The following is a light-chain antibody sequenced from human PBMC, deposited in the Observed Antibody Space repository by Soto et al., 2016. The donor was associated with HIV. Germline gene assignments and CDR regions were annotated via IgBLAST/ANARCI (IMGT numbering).Light chain of an antibody. CDR2: GAS. CDR1: QRISSW. Sequence: DIQMTQSPASVSASVGDRVTITCRASQRISSWLAWYQQKPGKAPKLLIYGASGLQSVVPSRFSGSGSGTDFTLTITSLQPEDFATYYCQQANSFPITFGQGTRLVI. CDR3: QQANSFPIT. J-gene: IGKJ5*01. V-gene: IGKV1-12*01.